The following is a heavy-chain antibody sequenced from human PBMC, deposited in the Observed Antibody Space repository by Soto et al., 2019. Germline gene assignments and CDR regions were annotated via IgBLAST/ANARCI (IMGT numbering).Heavy chain of an antibody. Sequence: PSETLSLTCTFSGGSVSNSDYYWGWVRQPPGKGLEWIGSICYSGITYFIPSLKSRVTISVDRSKNHFFLNLTSVTAADTAVYYCATYRKFFQIWGQGTKVTVSS. CDR1: GGSVSNSDYY. CDR2: ICYSGIT. V-gene: IGHV4-39*07. J-gene: IGHJ3*02. CDR3: ATYRKFFQI.